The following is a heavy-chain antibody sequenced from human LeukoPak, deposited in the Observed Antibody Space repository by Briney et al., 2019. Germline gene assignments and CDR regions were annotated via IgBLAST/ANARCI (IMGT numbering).Heavy chain of an antibody. CDR1: GYTFTNYG. J-gene: IGHJ4*02. CDR3: ARGDYCSGGSCYSGSFDY. D-gene: IGHD2-15*01. CDR2: TSAHNGDI. Sequence: GASVKVSCKASGYTFTNYGITWVRQAPGQGLEWMGWTSAHNGDIKYAQKLQGRVTMTTDTSTTTAYMELRSLRSDDTAGYYCARGDYCSGGSCYSGSFDYWGQGTLVTVSS. V-gene: IGHV1-18*01.